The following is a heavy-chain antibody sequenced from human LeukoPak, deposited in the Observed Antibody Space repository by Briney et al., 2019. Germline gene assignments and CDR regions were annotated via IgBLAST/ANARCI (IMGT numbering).Heavy chain of an antibody. CDR2: IKQDGSEK. D-gene: IGHD3-9*01. CDR1: EFTFSSYW. CDR3: ATLYYDILTGYYTSEYFQH. J-gene: IGHJ1*01. Sequence: GGSLRLSCAASEFTFSSYWMSWVRQAPGKGLEWVANIKQDGSEKYYVDSVKGRFTISRDNAKNSLYLQMNSLRAEDTAVYYCATLYYDILTGYYTSEYFQHWGQGTLVTVSS. V-gene: IGHV3-7*01.